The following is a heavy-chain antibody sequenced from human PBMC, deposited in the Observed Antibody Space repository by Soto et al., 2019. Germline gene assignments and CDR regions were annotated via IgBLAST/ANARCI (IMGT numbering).Heavy chain of an antibody. V-gene: IGHV4-31*03. D-gene: IGHD6-6*01. CDR2: IYYSGST. J-gene: IGHJ6*02. CDR1: GGSISSGGYY. Sequence: PSETLSLTCTVSGGSISSGGYYWSWIRQHPGKGLEWIGYIYYSGSTYYNPSLKSRVTISVDTSKNQFSLKLSSVTAADTAVYYCARRVQYSSSSSYYGMDVWGQGTTVTVSS. CDR3: ARRVQYSSSSSYYGMDV.